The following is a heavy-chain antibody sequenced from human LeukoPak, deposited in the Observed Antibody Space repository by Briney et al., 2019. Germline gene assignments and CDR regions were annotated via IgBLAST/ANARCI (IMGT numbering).Heavy chain of an antibody. CDR2: IYTSGST. CDR3: ARERRGYNSSGWYHYFDY. J-gene: IGHJ4*02. V-gene: IGHV4-61*02. D-gene: IGHD6-19*01. CDR1: GGSISSGSYY. Sequence: PSQTLSLTCAVSGGSISSGSYYWSWIRQPAGKGLEWIGRIYTSGSTNYNPSLKSRVTISVDTSKNQFSLKLSSVTAADTAVYYCARERRGYNSSGWYHYFDYWGQGTLVTVSS.